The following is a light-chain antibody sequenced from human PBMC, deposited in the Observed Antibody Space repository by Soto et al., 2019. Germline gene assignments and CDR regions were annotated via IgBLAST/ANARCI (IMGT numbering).Light chain of an antibody. V-gene: IGKV3-15*01. CDR1: QSISNN. CDR2: GAS. Sequence: EILMTQSPATLSVSPGEGATLSCRASQSISNNLAWYQQKPGQAPRLLIYGASTRATGIPARFSGSGSGTEFILTISSLQSEDFAVYYCQQYNNWPPLTFGGGTNVEI. J-gene: IGKJ4*01. CDR3: QQYNNWPPLT.